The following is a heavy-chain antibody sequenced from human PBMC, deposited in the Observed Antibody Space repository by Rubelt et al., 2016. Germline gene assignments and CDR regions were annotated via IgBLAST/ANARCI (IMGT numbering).Heavy chain of an antibody. J-gene: IGHJ6*02. CDR1: GFTFTNAW. Sequence: VQLVESGGGLVQPGGSLRLSCATSGFTFTNAWMGWVRQAPGKGLEWVGRIKRKTDGGTTDYAAPVKGRFTISRDDSKDTVYLQMNSLKTEDAAGYYCSTGGKGRAMDVWGQGTTVTVSS. V-gene: IGHV3-15*01. CDR2: IKRKTDGGTT. D-gene: IGHD2-15*01. CDR3: STGGKGRAMDV.